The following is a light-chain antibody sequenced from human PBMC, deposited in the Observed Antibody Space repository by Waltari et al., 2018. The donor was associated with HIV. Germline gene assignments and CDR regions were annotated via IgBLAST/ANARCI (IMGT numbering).Light chain of an antibody. J-gene: IGLJ3*02. CDR2: VVS. V-gene: IGLV2-8*01. CDR3: NSYAGSNNWV. CDR1: SSDVGGYNY. Sequence: QSALTQPPSASGPPGQSVTISCTGTSSDVGGYNYASWYQQHPDKAPKPMIYVVSKRPSGVPDRFSGSKSGNTASLSVARLQAEDEAHYFCNSYAGSNNWVFGGGTKLTVL.